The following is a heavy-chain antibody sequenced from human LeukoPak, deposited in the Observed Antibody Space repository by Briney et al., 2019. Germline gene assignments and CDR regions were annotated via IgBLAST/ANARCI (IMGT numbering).Heavy chain of an antibody. V-gene: IGHV5-51*01. CDR2: IYPGDSDT. CDR1: GYSFTSYW. Sequence: GESLQISCKGSGYSFTSYWIGWVRQMPGKGLEWMGIIYPGDSDTRYSPSFQGQVTISADKSISTAYLQWSSLKASDTAMYYCARRYGTYYYYMDVWGKGTTVTVSS. CDR3: ARRYGTYYYYMDV. J-gene: IGHJ6*03. D-gene: IGHD3-9*01.